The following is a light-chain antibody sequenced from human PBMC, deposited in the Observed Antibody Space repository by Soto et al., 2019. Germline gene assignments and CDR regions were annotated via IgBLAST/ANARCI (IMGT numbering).Light chain of an antibody. CDR1: SSNIGAGYA. V-gene: IGLV1-40*01. CDR3: QSYDNSLDSWV. J-gene: IGLJ3*02. Sequence: QSVLTQPPSVSGAPGQRVTISCTGTSSNIGAGYAVHWYQQLPGTAPKLLVYGDSRPSGVPDRFSGAKSDTSASLAITGLQADDEASYYCQSYDNSLDSWVFGGGTKVTVL. CDR2: GD.